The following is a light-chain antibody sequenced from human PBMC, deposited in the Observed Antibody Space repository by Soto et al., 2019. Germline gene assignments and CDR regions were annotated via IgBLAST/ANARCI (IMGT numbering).Light chain of an antibody. V-gene: IGLV1-40*01. CDR1: SSNIGSTYD. Sequence: QSVLTQPPSVSGAPGQRVTISCTGSSSNIGSTYDVQWYQQLPGTAPKLLIHGNTNRPSGVPDRFSGSKSGTSASLAITGLQADDEADYYGQSYDDSLSVHYVFGTGTKVTVL. CDR3: QSYDDSLSVHYV. CDR2: GNT. J-gene: IGLJ1*01.